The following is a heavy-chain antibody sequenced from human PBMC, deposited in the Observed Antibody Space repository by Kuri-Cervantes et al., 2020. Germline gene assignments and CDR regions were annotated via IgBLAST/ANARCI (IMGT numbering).Heavy chain of an antibody. CDR2: IIPIFGTA. CDR1: GGTFSSYA. J-gene: IGHJ6*03. V-gene: IGHV1-69*05. D-gene: IGHD5-12*01. Sequence: SVKVSCKASGGTFSSYAISWVRQAPGQGLEWRGGIIPIFGTANYAQKFQGRVTITTDESTGTAYMELSSLRSEDTAVYYCARSHSGYGSPPYYYYYYMDVWGKGTTVTVSS. CDR3: ARSHSGYGSPPYYYYYYMDV.